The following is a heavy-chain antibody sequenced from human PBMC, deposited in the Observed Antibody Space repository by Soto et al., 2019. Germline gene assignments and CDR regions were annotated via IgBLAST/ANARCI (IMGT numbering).Heavy chain of an antibody. Sequence: GGSLRLSCAASGFTFSSYSMNWVRQAPGKGLEWVSYISSSSSTIYYADSVKGRFTISRDNAKNSLYLQMNSLRAEDTAVYYCARDTRYCSSTSCSIFDYWGQGTLVTVSS. D-gene: IGHD2-2*01. CDR2: ISSSSSTI. CDR1: GFTFSSYS. CDR3: ARDTRYCSSTSCSIFDY. V-gene: IGHV3-48*01. J-gene: IGHJ4*02.